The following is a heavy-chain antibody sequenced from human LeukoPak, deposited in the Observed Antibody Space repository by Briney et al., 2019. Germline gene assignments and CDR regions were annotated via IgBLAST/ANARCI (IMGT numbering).Heavy chain of an antibody. J-gene: IGHJ4*02. V-gene: IGHV4-59*01. D-gene: IGHD6-13*01. CDR1: GGSISNYW. CDR3: ARGYSSSWNYLDY. Sequence: SETLSLTCTVSGGSISNYWWSWIRQPPGKGLEWIGYVFDSGSTNYNPSLKSRVTISVDTSKKQFSLKLSSVTAADTAVYYCARGYSSSWNYLDYWGQGTLVTVSS. CDR2: VFDSGST.